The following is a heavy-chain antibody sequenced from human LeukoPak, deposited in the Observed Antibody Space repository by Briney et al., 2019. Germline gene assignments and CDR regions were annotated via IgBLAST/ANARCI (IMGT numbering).Heavy chain of an antibody. J-gene: IGHJ4*02. CDR3: ARITSGSYYVFDY. CDR2: ISGDGGST. D-gene: IGHD1-26*01. Sequence: GGSLRLSCAASGFTFDDYAMHWVRQAPGKGLEWVSLISGDGGSTYYADSVKGRFTISRDNSKNSLYLQMNSLRAEDTAVYYCARITSGSYYVFDYWGQGTLVTVSS. CDR1: GFTFDDYA. V-gene: IGHV3-43*02.